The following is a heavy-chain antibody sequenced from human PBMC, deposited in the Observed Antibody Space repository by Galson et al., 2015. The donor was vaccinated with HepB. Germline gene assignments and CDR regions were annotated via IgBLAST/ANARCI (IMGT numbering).Heavy chain of an antibody. CDR3: ARSLSGSHYFFDY. V-gene: IGHV2-70*11. D-gene: IGHD1-26*01. CDR1: GFSLTTSGMC. J-gene: IGHJ4*02. CDR2: IDWDDDK. Sequence: PALVKPTQTLTLTCTFSGFSLTTSGMCVSWIRQPPGKALEWLARIDWDDDKHYSASLKTRLTISKDTSKNQVVLTITNMDPVDTATYYCARSLSGSHYFFDYWGQGTLVTVSS.